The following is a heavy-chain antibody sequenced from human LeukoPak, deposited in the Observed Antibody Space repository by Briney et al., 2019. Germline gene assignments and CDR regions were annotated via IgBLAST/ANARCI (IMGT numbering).Heavy chain of an antibody. J-gene: IGHJ4*02. Sequence: IPSETLSLTCTVSGGSISSSSYYWGWIRQPPGKGLEWIGSIYYSGSTYYNPSLKSRVTISVDTSKNQFSLKLSSVTAADTAVYYCARDIPTPEFYPYYFDYWGQGTLVTVSS. CDR3: ARDIPTPEFYPYYFDY. CDR1: GGSISSSSYY. CDR2: IYYSGST. D-gene: IGHD1-14*01. V-gene: IGHV4-39*07.